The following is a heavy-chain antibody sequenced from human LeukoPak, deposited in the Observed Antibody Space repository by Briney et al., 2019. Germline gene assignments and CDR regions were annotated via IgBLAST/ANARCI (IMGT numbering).Heavy chain of an antibody. CDR2: INHSGST. CDR3: ATRSRNYGDYVRDIWFDP. V-gene: IGHV4-34*01. CDR1: GGSFSGYY. J-gene: IGHJ5*02. Sequence: PSETLSLTCAVYGGSFSGYYWSWIRQPPGKGLEWIGEINHSGSTNYNPSLKSRVTISVDTSKNQFSLKLSSVTAADTAVYYCATRSRNYGDYVRDIWFDPWGQGTPVTVSS. D-gene: IGHD4-17*01.